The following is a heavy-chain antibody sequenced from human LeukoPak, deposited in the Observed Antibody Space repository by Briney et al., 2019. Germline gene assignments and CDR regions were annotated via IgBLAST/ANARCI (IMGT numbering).Heavy chain of an antibody. CDR3: ARESASGSYPYYFDY. D-gene: IGHD1-26*01. CDR2: ISAYNGNT. Sequence: ASVKVSCKASGYTFTSYGISWVRQAPGQGLEWMGWISAYNGNTNYAQKLQGRVTMTTDTSTSTAYMELRSLRSDDTAVYYCARESASGSYPYYFDYWGQGTLVTVSS. CDR1: GYTFTSYG. V-gene: IGHV1-18*01. J-gene: IGHJ4*02.